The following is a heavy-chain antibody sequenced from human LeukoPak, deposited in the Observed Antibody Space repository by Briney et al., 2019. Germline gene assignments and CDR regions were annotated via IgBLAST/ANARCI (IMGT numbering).Heavy chain of an antibody. CDR1: GYTLTELS. CDR3: ARGTANTIFGVVIMVDYYYGMDV. Sequence: ASVKVSCKVSGYTLTELSMHWVRQAPGQGLEWMGIINPSGGSTSYAQKFQGRVTMTRDTSTSTVYMELSSLRSEDTAVYYCARGTANTIFGVVIMVDYYYGMDVWGQGTTVTVSS. D-gene: IGHD3-3*01. J-gene: IGHJ6*02. CDR2: INPSGGST. V-gene: IGHV1-46*01.